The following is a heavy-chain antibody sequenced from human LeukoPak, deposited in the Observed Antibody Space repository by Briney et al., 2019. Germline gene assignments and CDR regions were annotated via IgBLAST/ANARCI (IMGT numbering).Heavy chain of an antibody. D-gene: IGHD3-3*01. CDR3: ASSPYYDFWSGDNWFDP. J-gene: IGHJ5*02. CDR1: GGTFSGYT. V-gene: IGHV1-69*02. CDR2: IIPILGIA. Sequence: ASVKVSCKASGGTFSGYTISWVRQAPGQGLEWMGRIIPILGIANYAQKFQGRVTITADKSTSTAYMELSSLRSEDTAVYYCASSPYYDFWSGDNWFDPWGQGTLVTVSS.